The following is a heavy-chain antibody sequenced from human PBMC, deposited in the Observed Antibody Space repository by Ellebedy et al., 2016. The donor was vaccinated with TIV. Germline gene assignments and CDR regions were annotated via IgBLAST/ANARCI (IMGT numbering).Heavy chain of an antibody. CDR3: ARDNSGYEGTAFDI. Sequence: ASVKVSRKASGYTFTGYHMHWVRQAPGQGLEWMGWINPNSGGTNYAQKFQGRVTMTRDTSISTAYMELSRLRSDDTAVYYCARDNSGYEGTAFDIWGQGTMVTVSS. CDR2: INPNSGGT. CDR1: GYTFTGYH. V-gene: IGHV1-2*02. D-gene: IGHD5-12*01. J-gene: IGHJ3*02.